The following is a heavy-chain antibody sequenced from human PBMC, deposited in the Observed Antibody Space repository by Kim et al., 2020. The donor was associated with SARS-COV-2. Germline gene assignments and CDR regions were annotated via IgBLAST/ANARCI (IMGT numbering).Heavy chain of an antibody. CDR3: ARIRRGYSWDYYGMDV. CDR1: GFSLSTSGMC. D-gene: IGHD5-18*01. Sequence: SGPTLVNPTQTLTLTCTFSGFSLSTSGMCVSWIRQPPGKALEWLALIDWDDDKYYSTSLKTRLTISKDTSKNQVVLTMTNMDPVDTATYYCARIRRGYSWDYYGMDVWGQGTTVTVSS. V-gene: IGHV2-70*01. J-gene: IGHJ6*02. CDR2: IDWDDDK.